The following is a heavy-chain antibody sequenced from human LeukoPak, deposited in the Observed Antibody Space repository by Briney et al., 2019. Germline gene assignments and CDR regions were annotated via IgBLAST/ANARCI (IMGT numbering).Heavy chain of an antibody. Sequence: ASVKVSCKASGYTFTSYGISCVRQAPGQGLEWMVWISAYNGNTNYAQKLQGRVTMTTDTSTSTAYMELRSLRSDDTAVYYCAATGYSSSWYDYYYYMDVWGKGTTVTVSS. CDR1: GYTFTSYG. J-gene: IGHJ6*03. CDR2: ISAYNGNT. CDR3: AATGYSSSWYDYYYYMDV. D-gene: IGHD6-13*01. V-gene: IGHV1-18*01.